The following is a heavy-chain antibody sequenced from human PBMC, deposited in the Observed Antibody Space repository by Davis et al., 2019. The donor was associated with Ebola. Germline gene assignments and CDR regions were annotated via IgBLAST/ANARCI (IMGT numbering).Heavy chain of an antibody. Sequence: GESLKISCKGSGYSFTSYWIGWVRQMPGKGLEWMGIIYPGDSDTRYRPSFQGQVAISADKSISTAYLHWSSLKASDTAIYYCARLSGVTTIPGYAMDVWGQGTTVTVSS. CDR3: ARLSGVTTIPGYAMDV. J-gene: IGHJ6*02. V-gene: IGHV5-51*01. D-gene: IGHD2-21*02. CDR2: IYPGDSDT. CDR1: GYSFTSYW.